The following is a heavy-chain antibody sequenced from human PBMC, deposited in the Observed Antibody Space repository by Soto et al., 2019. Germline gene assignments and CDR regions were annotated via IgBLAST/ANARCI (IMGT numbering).Heavy chain of an antibody. CDR3: ARDYDILTGYNYYYYMDV. D-gene: IGHD3-9*01. J-gene: IGHJ6*03. CDR2: ISAYNGNT. V-gene: IGHV1-18*01. Sequence: QVQLVQSGAEMKKPGASVKVSCKASGYTFTSYGISWVRQAPGQGLEWMGWISAYNGNTNYAQKLQGRVTMTTDTSTSTAYMELRSLRSDDTAVYYCARDYDILTGYNYYYYMDVWGKGTTVTVSS. CDR1: GYTFTSYG.